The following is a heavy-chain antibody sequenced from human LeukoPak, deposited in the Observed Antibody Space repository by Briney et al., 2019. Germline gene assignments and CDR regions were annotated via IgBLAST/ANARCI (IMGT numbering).Heavy chain of an antibody. V-gene: IGHV3-73*01. Sequence: PGGSLRLSCAASGFTFSGSAMHWVRQASGKGLEWVGRIRSKANSYATAYAASVKGRFTISRDDSKNTAYLQMNSLKTEDTAVYYCAKDIVVVVAARGEVPFDYWGQGTLVTVSS. CDR3: AKDIVVVVAARGEVPFDY. J-gene: IGHJ4*02. CDR2: IRSKANSYAT. CDR1: GFTFSGSA. D-gene: IGHD2-15*01.